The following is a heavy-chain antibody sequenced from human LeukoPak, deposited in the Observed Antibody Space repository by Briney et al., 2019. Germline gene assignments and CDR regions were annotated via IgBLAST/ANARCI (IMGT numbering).Heavy chain of an antibody. CDR1: GGSITNDF. CDR2: MYYSGST. V-gene: IGHV4-59*01. CDR3: AKVITGLYAFYI. J-gene: IGHJ3*02. D-gene: IGHD3-22*01. Sequence: SETLSLSCTVSGGSITNDFWSWIRQPPWKGLEWIGYMYYSGSTNYHPSLKSRVTISIDTSKNQFSLKLSSVTAADTAVYYCAKVITGLYAFYIWGQGTMVTVSS.